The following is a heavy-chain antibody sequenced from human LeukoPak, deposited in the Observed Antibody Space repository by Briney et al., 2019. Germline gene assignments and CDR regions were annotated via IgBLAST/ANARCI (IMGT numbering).Heavy chain of an antibody. CDR2: IFPSGGEI. Sequence: GGSLLLSCAASGFPFSTFAMSWVRPPPGKGLEWVSSIFPSGGEIHYADSVRGRFTISRDNSNSTLSLQMNSLRAEDTAVYYCATYRQVLLPFESWGQGTLVTVSS. CDR1: GFPFSTFA. CDR3: ATYRQVLLPFES. D-gene: IGHD2-8*02. V-gene: IGHV3-23*01. J-gene: IGHJ4*02.